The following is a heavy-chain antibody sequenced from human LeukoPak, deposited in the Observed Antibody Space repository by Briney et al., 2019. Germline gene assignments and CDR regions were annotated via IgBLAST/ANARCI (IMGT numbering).Heavy chain of an antibody. J-gene: IGHJ5*02. V-gene: IGHV4-59*12. Sequence: SETLSLTCTVAGGSIRSYYWSWIRQPPGKGLEWIGYIYNSGSTNYNPALKSRVTISVDTSKNQFSLKLTSVTAADTAVYYCARERFSLGLDPWGQGTLVTVSS. CDR2: IYNSGST. CDR3: ARERFSLGLDP. D-gene: IGHD3-3*01. CDR1: GGSIRSYY.